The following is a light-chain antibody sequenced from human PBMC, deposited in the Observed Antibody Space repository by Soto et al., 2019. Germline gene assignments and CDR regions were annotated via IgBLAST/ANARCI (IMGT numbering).Light chain of an antibody. CDR3: QQYNSYPEA. Sequence: IQMTQSPSTLSSSLGDRVTITCRASQSISSWLAWYQQKPGKAPKLQIYDASSLESGVPSRFSGIGSGTEVTITISSLKNDDGSTYDGQQYNSYPEAFGQGTKVDIK. J-gene: IGKJ1*01. CDR2: DAS. V-gene: IGKV1-5*01. CDR1: QSISSW.